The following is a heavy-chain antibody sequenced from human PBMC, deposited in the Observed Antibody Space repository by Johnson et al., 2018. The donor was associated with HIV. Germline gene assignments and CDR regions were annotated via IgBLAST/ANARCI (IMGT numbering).Heavy chain of an antibody. V-gene: IGHV3-20*04. CDR2: INWTGGST. Sequence: VQLVESGGGVVQPGRSLRLSCAASGFTFSSYGMHWVRQAPGKGLEWVSGINWTGGSTGYVDSVRGRFIISRDNAKNSLYLQMNSLRAEDTALYYCARGVVVVILDALDIWGQGTMVTVSS. CDR3: ARGVVVVILDALDI. D-gene: IGHD3-22*01. J-gene: IGHJ3*02. CDR1: GFTFSSYG.